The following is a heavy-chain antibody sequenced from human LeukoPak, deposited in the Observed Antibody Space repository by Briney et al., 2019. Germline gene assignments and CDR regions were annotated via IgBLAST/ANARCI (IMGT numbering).Heavy chain of an antibody. V-gene: IGHV3-74*01. D-gene: IGHD4/OR15-4a*01. CDR1: GFTFSSYW. CDR2: INSDGSST. CDR3: ARFDYGGSKHHMDV. J-gene: IGHJ6*03. Sequence: PGGSLRLSCAASGFTFSSYWMHWVRQAPGKGLVWVSRINSDGSSTSYADSVKGRFTISRDNAKNTLFLQMNSLRGEDTAIYYCARFDYGGSKHHMDVWGKGTTVTVSS.